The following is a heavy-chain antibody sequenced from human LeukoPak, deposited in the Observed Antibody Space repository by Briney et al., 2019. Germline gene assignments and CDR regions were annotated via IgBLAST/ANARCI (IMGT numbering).Heavy chain of an antibody. J-gene: IGHJ5*02. CDR3: ARGLYSSGWYGNWFDP. CDR1: GYTFTSYG. D-gene: IGHD6-19*01. CDR2: ISAYNGNT. V-gene: IGHV1-18*01. Sequence: ASVKVSCKASGYTFTSYGISWVRQAPGQGLEWMGWISAYNGNTNYAQKLQGRVTMTTDTSTSTAYMELRSLRSDDTAVYYCARGLYSSGWYGNWFDPWGQGTLVTVSS.